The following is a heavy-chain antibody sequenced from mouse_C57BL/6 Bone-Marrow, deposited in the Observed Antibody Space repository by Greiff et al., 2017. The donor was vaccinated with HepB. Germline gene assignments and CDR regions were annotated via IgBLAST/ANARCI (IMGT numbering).Heavy chain of an antibody. Sequence: QVQLQQSGAELARPGASVKLSCKASGYTFTSYGISWVKQRTGQGLEWIGEIYPRSGNTYYNEKFKGKATLTADKSSSTAYMELRTLTSEDSAVYFCARRGPNYYGSSYGYWGQGTTLTVSS. CDR2: IYPRSGNT. CDR3: ARRGPNYYGSSYGY. D-gene: IGHD1-1*01. CDR1: GYTFTSYG. V-gene: IGHV1-81*01. J-gene: IGHJ2*01.